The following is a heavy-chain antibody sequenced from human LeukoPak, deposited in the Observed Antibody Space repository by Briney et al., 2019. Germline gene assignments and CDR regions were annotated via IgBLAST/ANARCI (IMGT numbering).Heavy chain of an antibody. J-gene: IGHJ4*02. CDR3: AKGVLDSSSWAALDY. CDR1: GFTFSSYG. Sequence: PGGSLRLSCAASGFTFSSYGMHWVRQAPGKGLEWVAVISYDGSNKYYADSVKGRFTISRDNSKNTLYLQMNSLRAEDTAVYYCAKGVLDSSSWAALDYWGQGTLVTVSS. D-gene: IGHD6-13*01. V-gene: IGHV3-30*18. CDR2: ISYDGSNK.